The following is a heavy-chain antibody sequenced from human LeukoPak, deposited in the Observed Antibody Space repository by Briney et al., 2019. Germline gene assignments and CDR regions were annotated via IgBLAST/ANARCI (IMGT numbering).Heavy chain of an antibody. V-gene: IGHV3-30*18. J-gene: IGHJ4*02. CDR1: GFTFSSYG. Sequence: PGGSLRLSCAASGFTFSSYGMHWVRQAPGKGLEWVAVISYDGSNKYYADSVKGRFTISRDNSKNTLYLQMNSLRAEDTAVYYCAKSEGPTVTKSLFDYWGQGTLVTVSS. CDR2: ISYDGSNK. D-gene: IGHD4-17*01. CDR3: AKSEGPTVTKSLFDY.